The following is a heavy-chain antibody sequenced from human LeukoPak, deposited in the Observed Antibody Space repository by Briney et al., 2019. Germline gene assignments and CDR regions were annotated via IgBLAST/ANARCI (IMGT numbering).Heavy chain of an antibody. CDR3: ARDRWPDDAFDI. Sequence: PSETLSLTCTVSGGPISSGSYYWSWIRQPAGKGLEWIGRIYTSGSTNYNPSLKSRVTISVDTSKNQFSLKLSSVTAADTAVYYCARDRWPDDAFDIWGQGTMVTVSS. CDR1: GGPISSGSYY. V-gene: IGHV4-61*02. J-gene: IGHJ3*02. CDR2: IYTSGST. D-gene: IGHD5-24*01.